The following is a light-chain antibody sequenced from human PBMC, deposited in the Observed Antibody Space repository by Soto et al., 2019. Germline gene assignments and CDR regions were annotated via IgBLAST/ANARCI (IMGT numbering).Light chain of an antibody. CDR3: SSYTSDTSPYV. J-gene: IGLJ1*01. CDR2: EVN. V-gene: IGLV2-14*01. Sequence: QSALTQPASVSGSPGQSITISCTGTSSDVGGYNYVSWYQLHPGKAPKLIIYEVNNRPSGLSNRFSGSKSGNTASLTISGLQADDEGDYYCSSYTSDTSPYVFGTGIKLTVL. CDR1: SSDVGGYNY.